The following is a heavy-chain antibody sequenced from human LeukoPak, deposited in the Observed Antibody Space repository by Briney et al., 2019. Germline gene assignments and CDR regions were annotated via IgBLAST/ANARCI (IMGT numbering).Heavy chain of an antibody. V-gene: IGHV5-51*01. D-gene: IGHD6-19*01. CDR2: IYPGDSDT. CDR1: GYSFTSYW. Sequence: GASLNISCKGSGYSFTSYWIGWVRQMPGKGLEWMGIIYPGDSDTRSSPSFQGQVTISAAKSISTAYLQWSSLKASDTAMYYCARPTYSSGWRLDYWGQGTLVTVSS. J-gene: IGHJ4*02. CDR3: ARPTYSSGWRLDY.